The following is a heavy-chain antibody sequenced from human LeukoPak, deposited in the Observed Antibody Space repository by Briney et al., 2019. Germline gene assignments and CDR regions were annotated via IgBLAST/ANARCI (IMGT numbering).Heavy chain of an antibody. J-gene: IGHJ4*02. D-gene: IGHD1-26*01. CDR1: GFTFSSYA. V-gene: IGHV3-30-3*01. CDR2: ISYDGSNK. CDR3: ASDIVGATGFDY. Sequence: PGGSLRLSCAASGFTFSSYAMHWVRQAPGKGLEWVAVISYDGSNKYYADSVKGRFTISRDNSKNTLYLQMNSLRAEDTAVYYCASDIVGATGFDYWGQGTLVTVSP.